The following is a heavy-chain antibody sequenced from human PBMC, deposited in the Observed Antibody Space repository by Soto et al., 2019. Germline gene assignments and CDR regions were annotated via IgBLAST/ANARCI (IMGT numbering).Heavy chain of an antibody. Sequence: GGSLRLSCAASGFAVSSKYMTWVRQAPGKGLEWVSGISGNSGSIDYVDSVKGRFTISRDNAKNSLYLQMNSLRAEDTAVYYCARDSRTTTVVKYWGQGTLVTVSS. V-gene: IGHV3-48*04. J-gene: IGHJ4*02. CDR1: GFAVSSKY. CDR3: ARDSRTTTVVKY. CDR2: ISGNSGSI. D-gene: IGHD4-17*01.